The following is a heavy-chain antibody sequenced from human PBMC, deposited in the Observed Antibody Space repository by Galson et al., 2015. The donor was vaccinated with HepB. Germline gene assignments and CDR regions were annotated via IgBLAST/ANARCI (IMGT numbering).Heavy chain of an antibody. J-gene: IGHJ6*02. D-gene: IGHD4-11*01. CDR3: ARAPTVTQFSPTYYAMDV. CDR2: TYYRSKWYN. CDR1: GDSVSSNSAA. Sequence: CAISGDSVSSNSAAWNWIRQSPSRGLEWLGRTYYRSKWYNDYAVSVKSRITINPDTSKNQFSLQLNSVTPEDTAVYYCARAPTVTQFSPTYYAMDVWGQGTTVTVSS. V-gene: IGHV6-1*01.